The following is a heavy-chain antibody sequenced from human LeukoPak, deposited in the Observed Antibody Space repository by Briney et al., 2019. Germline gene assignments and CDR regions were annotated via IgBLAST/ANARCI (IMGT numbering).Heavy chain of an antibody. CDR2: ITRSSSTI. J-gene: IGHJ4*02. CDR3: VRDPDALDY. CDR1: GFTFSSYS. Sequence: GGSLRLSCEASGFTFSSYSMNWVRQAPGKGLEWVSYITRSSSTIHYRDSVKGRFTISRDNAKNSLYLQMNSLRDEDTAVYYCVRDPDALDYWGQGTLVTVSS. V-gene: IGHV3-48*02.